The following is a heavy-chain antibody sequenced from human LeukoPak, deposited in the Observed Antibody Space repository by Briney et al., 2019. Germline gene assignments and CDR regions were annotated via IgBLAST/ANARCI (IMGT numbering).Heavy chain of an antibody. CDR1: GGSINSYY. D-gene: IGHD2-21*02. CDR3: ARETYCAADCHSGFDF. Sequence: PSETLSLTCTVSGGSINSYYWSWIRQPPGKGLEWIGYIYYIGSTNYNPSLKSRVTISVDTSKNQFSLKLSSVTAADTAVYYCARETYCAADCHSGFDFWGQGTLVTVSS. J-gene: IGHJ4*02. CDR2: IYYIGST. V-gene: IGHV4-59*01.